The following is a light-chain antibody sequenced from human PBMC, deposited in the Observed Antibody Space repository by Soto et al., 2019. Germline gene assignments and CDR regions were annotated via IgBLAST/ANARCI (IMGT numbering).Light chain of an antibody. Sequence: QSVLTQPPSASGTPGQWVTISCSGSSSNIGTNTVIWYQQLPGAAPKLLIYSDNQRPSGVPDRFSGSKSGTSASLAISGLQSEDEADYYCAAWDVSLVVFGGGTQLTVL. CDR3: AAWDVSLVV. J-gene: IGLJ2*01. V-gene: IGLV1-44*01. CDR2: SDN. CDR1: SSNIGTNT.